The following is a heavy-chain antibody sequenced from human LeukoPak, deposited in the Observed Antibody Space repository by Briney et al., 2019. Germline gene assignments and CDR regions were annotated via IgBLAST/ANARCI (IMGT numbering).Heavy chain of an antibody. CDR3: TYYYDSSGSHPTRNFDY. CDR1: GFTLSNAW. CDR2: IKSKTAGGTT. Sequence: GGSLRLSCAASGFTLSNAWMRWVRQAPGKGLEWVGRIKSKTAGGTTDFAAPVKGRFTTTRDDSTNTLHLEMNSLKTEDTAVYYCTYYYDSSGSHPTRNFDYWGQGTLVTVSS. J-gene: IGHJ4*02. V-gene: IGHV3-15*01. D-gene: IGHD3-22*01.